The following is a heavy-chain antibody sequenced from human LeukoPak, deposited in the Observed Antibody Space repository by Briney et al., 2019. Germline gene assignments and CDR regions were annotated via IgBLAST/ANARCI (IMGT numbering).Heavy chain of an antibody. CDR2: ISAYNGNT. J-gene: IGHJ3*02. V-gene: IGHV1-18*01. CDR3: ARDLGESTSPRSGDAFDI. CDR1: GYTFTSYG. Sequence: ASVKVSCKASGYTFTSYGISWVRQAPGQGLEWMGWISAYNGNTNYAQKLQGRVTMTTDTSTSTAYMELRSLRSDDTAVYYCARDLGESTSPRSGDAFDIWGQGTMVTVSS. D-gene: IGHD2-2*01.